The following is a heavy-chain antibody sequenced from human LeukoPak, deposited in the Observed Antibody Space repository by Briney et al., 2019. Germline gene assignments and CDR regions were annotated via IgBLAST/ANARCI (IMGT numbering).Heavy chain of an antibody. Sequence: SETLSLTCTVSGGSISSYYWSWIRQPAGKGLEWIGRIYTSGSTNYNPSLKSRVTMSVDTSKNQFSLKLSSVTAADTAVYYCARAPGYYDIPTRLNAFDIWGQGTMVTVSS. D-gene: IGHD3-9*01. CDR2: IYTSGST. V-gene: IGHV4-4*07. J-gene: IGHJ3*02. CDR3: ARAPGYYDIPTRLNAFDI. CDR1: GGSISSYY.